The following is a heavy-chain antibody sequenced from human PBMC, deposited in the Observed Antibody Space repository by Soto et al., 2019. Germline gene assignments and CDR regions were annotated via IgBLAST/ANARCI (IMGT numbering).Heavy chain of an antibody. D-gene: IGHD1-1*01. CDR1: GGSISSGGYY. CDR2: IYYSGST. J-gene: IGHJ2*01. Sequence: ASETLSLTCTVSGGSISSGGYYWSWIRQHPGKGLEWIGYIYYSGSTYYNPSLKSRVTISVDTSKNQFSLKLSSVTAADTAVYYCARELGMVERRYFDLWGRGTLVTVSS. CDR3: ARELGMVERRYFDL. V-gene: IGHV4-31*03.